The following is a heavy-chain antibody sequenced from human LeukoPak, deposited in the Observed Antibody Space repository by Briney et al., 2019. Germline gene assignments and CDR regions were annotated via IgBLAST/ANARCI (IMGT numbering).Heavy chain of an antibody. CDR2: INHSGST. CDR1: GGSFSGYY. V-gene: IGHV4-34*01. J-gene: IGHJ4*02. D-gene: IGHD3-22*01. Sequence: PSETLSLTCAVYGGSFSGYYWSWIRQPPGKGLEWIGEINHSGSTNYNPSLKSRVTISVDTSKNQLSLKLSSVTAADTAVYYCARGKLLSMSQYDSSGYYCDYWGQGTLVTVSS. CDR3: ARGKLLSMSQYDSSGYYCDY.